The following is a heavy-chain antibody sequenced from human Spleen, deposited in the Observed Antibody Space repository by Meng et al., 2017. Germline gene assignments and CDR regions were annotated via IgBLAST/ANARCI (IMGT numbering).Heavy chain of an antibody. CDR2: IWYDGSNK. J-gene: IGHJ4*02. CDR3: AKDYDFWSGSPFDY. V-gene: IGHV3-33*06. D-gene: IGHD3-3*01. Sequence: WIRQPPGKGLEWVAVIWYDGSNKYYADSVKGRFTISRDNSKNTLYLQMNSLRAEDTAIYYCAKDYDFWSGSPFDYWGQGTLVTVSS.